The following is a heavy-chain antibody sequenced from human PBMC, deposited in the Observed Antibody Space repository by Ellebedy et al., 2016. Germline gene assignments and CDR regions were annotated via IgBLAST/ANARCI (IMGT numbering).Heavy chain of an antibody. CDR3: ARRGLYSSGRMEDY. J-gene: IGHJ4*02. Sequence: SETLSLTXAVSGGSISSGGYSWSWIRQPPGKGLEWIGYIYHSGSTYYNPSLKSRVTISVDRSKNQFSLKLSSVTAADTAVYYCARRGLYSSGRMEDYWGQGTLVTVSS. CDR2: IYHSGST. CDR1: GGSISSGGYS. V-gene: IGHV4-30-2*01. D-gene: IGHD6-19*01.